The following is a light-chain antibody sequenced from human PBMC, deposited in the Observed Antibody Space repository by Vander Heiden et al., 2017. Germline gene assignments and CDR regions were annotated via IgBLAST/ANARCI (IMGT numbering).Light chain of an antibody. CDR2: AAS. J-gene: IGKJ3*01. V-gene: IGKV1-8*01. CDR3: QQYYRYPT. Sequence: AIRMTQSPSSFSASTGDRVTITCRASQGISSYLAWYQQKPGKAPKLLIYAASTLQSGVPSRFSGSGSGTDFTLTISCLQSEDFATYYCQQYYRYPTFGSGTKVDIK. CDR1: QGISSY.